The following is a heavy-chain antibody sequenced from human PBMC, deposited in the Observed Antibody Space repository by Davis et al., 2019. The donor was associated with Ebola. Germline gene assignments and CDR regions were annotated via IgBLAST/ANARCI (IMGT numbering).Heavy chain of an antibody. CDR3: ARDRFFAFDF. D-gene: IGHD3/OR15-3a*01. J-gene: IGHJ4*02. CDR2: ITKGSEAI. V-gene: IGHV3-48*02. Sequence: PGGSLRLSCAASGFVFSDFSMNWVRQAPGKGLEWITYITKGSEAIHYADSVKGRFTVSRDNAKNSVFLQMSSLRDEDSAVYYCARDRFFAFDFWSQGVHVSVSS. CDR1: GFVFSDFS.